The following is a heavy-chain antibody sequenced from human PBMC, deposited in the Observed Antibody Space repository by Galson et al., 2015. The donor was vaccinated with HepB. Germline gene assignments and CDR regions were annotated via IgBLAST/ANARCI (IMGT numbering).Heavy chain of an antibody. CDR2: IWYDGSNK. Sequence: SLRLSCAASGFTLNTYGMHWVRQAPGKGLERVAVIWYDGSNKYYADSVKGRFTISRDNSKNTLYLQMNSLRAEDTAVYYCARGSPGLVWFGELGDVWGQGTTVTVSS. V-gene: IGHV3-33*01. J-gene: IGHJ6*02. D-gene: IGHD3-10*01. CDR1: GFTLNTYG. CDR3: ARGSPGLVWFGELGDV.